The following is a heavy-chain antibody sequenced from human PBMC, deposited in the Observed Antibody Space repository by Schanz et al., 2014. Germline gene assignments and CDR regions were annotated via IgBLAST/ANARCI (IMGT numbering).Heavy chain of an antibody. V-gene: IGHV3-48*01. CDR3: ARDRRNADLDY. D-gene: IGHD1-1*01. CDR1: GFTFSSYS. CDR2: ISSSSSTR. Sequence: EVQLVESGGGLVQPGGSLRLPCAASGFTFSSYSMNWVRQAPGKGLEWVSYISSSSSTRYYADSVKGRFTISRDNAKNSLYLEMNSLRAEDTALYYCARDRRNADLDYWGQGTLVTVSS. J-gene: IGHJ4*02.